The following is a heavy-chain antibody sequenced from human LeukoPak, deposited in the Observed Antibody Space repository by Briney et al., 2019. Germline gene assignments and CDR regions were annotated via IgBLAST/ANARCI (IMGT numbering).Heavy chain of an antibody. D-gene: IGHD2-15*01. CDR1: GGAFSSYA. CDR2: IIPIFGTA. J-gene: IGHJ4*02. Sequence: SVKVSCKASGGAFSSYAISWVRQAPGQGLEWMGGIIPIFGTANYAQKFQGRVTITADESTSTAYMELSSLRSEDTAVYYCARDRVDPYYFDYWGQGTLVTVSS. V-gene: IGHV1-69*13. CDR3: ARDRVDPYYFDY.